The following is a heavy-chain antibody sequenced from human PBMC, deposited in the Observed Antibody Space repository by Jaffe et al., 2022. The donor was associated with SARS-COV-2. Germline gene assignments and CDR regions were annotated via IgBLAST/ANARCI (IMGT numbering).Heavy chain of an antibody. J-gene: IGHJ4*02. CDR2: IRSKTNNYAT. V-gene: IGHV3-73*02. D-gene: IGHD4-17*01. CDR1: GFTFSGSA. Sequence: EVQLAESGGGLVQPGGSLKLSCAASGFTFSGSAVHWVRQASGKGLEWVGRIRSKTNNYATAYAASVKGRFTISRDDSKNTAYLQMNSLKTEDTAVYYCTRVYGDQPPFDYWGQGTLVTVSS. CDR3: TRVYGDQPPFDY.